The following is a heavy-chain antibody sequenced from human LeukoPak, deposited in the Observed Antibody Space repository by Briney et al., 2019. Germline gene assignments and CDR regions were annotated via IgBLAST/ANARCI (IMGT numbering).Heavy chain of an antibody. CDR3: ARVPCGGDCYSPFPYYYYGMDV. J-gene: IGHJ6*02. V-gene: IGHV3-23*01. Sequence: GGSLRLSCAASGFTFSRYWMSWVRQAPGKGLEWVSVISGSGGTTYYADSVKGRFTISRDNSKNTLYLQMNSLRAEDTAVYYCARVPCGGDCYSPFPYYYYGMDVWGQGTTVTVSS. D-gene: IGHD2-21*02. CDR1: GFTFSRYW. CDR2: ISGSGGTT.